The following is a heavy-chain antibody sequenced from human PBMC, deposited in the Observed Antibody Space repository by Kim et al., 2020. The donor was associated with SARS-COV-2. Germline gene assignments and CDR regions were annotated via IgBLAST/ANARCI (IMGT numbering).Heavy chain of an antibody. V-gene: IGHV1-18*01. D-gene: IGHD2-2*01. CDR3: ARVFVVVPADMLPDYNWFGP. CDR1: GYTFTSYG. CDR2: ISAYNGNT. Sequence: ASVKVSCKASGYTFTSYGISWVRQAPGQGLEWMGRISAYNGNTNYAQKLQGRVTMTTDTSTSTAYMELRSLRSDDTAVYFFARVFVVVPADMLPDYNWFGPWGQGTLVTVSS. J-gene: IGHJ5*02.